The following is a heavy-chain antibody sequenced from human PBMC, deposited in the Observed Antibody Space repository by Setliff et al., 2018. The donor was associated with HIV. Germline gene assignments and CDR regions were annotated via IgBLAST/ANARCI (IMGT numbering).Heavy chain of an antibody. CDR3: ARSSGGVYFDY. CDR2: IYYSGST. D-gene: IGHD6-25*01. J-gene: IGHJ4*02. V-gene: IGHV4-31*03. CDR1: GGSISSGGYY. Sequence: SETLSLTCTVSGGSISSGGYYWSWIRQHPGKGLEWIGYIYYSGSTYHNPSLKSRVTISVDTSKNQFSLKLSSVTAADTAVYYCARSSGGVYFDYWGQGTLVTVSS.